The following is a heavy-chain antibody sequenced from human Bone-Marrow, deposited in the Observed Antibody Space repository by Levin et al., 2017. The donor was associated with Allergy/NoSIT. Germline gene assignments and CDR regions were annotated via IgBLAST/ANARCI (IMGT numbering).Heavy chain of an antibody. CDR3: ARGTRWGNWYFGL. CDR1: GGTFSNYA. V-gene: IGHV1-69*01. CDR2: IIPMFGTT. D-gene: IGHD1-26*01. J-gene: IGHJ2*01. Sequence: KISCKASGGTFSNYALSWVRQAPGQGLEWMGEIIPMFGTTNYAQNFQGRVTITADESTGTDGMELNSLRSEETAIYYCARGTRWGNWYFGLWGRGTLVTVSS.